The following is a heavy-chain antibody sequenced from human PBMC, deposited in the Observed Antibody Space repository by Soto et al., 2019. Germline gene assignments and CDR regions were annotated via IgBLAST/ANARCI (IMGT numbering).Heavy chain of an antibody. Sequence: EVQLVESGGGLVQPGRSLRLSCAASGFPFDDYAMHWVRQAPGKGLEWVSGISWNSGSIGYADSVKGRFTISRDNAKNALYLQMNSLRAEDTALYYCAKDKEYSSGWYAFDYWGQGTLVTVSS. J-gene: IGHJ4*02. D-gene: IGHD6-19*01. CDR3: AKDKEYSSGWYAFDY. CDR1: GFPFDDYA. CDR2: ISWNSGSI. V-gene: IGHV3-9*01.